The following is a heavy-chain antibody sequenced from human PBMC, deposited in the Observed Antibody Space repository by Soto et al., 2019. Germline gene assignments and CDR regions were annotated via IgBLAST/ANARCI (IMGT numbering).Heavy chain of an antibody. CDR1: GGTFSSYA. J-gene: IGHJ6*02. CDR3: ASITMIVVVTKQVPLNYGMDV. CDR2: IIPIFGTA. Sequence: GASVKVSCKASGGTFSSYAISWVRQAPGQGLEWMGGIIPIFGTANYAQKFQGRVTITADESTSTAYMELSSLRSEDTAVYYCASITMIVVVTKQVPLNYGMDVWGQGTTVTVSS. D-gene: IGHD3-22*01. V-gene: IGHV1-69*13.